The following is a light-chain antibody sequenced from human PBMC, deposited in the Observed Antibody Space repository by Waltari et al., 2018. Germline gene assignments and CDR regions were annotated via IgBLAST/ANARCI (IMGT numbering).Light chain of an antibody. V-gene: IGLV3-1*01. CDR2: EDR. CDR1: KLGAKF. CDR3: QAWDSSTAV. Sequence: SYELTQPPSVSVSPGQTANITCSGRKLGAKFVYWYQQKSGLAPVLVIYEDRKRPSGVPERFSGSPSENTANLTISGTQVMDEAHYYCQAWDSSTAVFGGGTKLNVL. J-gene: IGLJ2*01.